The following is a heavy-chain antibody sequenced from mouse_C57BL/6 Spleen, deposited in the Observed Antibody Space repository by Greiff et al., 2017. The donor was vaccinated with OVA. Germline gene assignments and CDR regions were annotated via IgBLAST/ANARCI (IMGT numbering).Heavy chain of an antibody. V-gene: IGHV1-82*01. CDR1: GYAFSSSW. Sequence: VHLVESGPELVKPGASVKISCKASGYAFSSSWMNWVKQRPGKGLEWIGRIYPGDGDTNYNGKFKGKATLTADKSSSTAYMQLSSLTSEDSAVYFCARGAVVKYFDVWGTGTTVTVSS. D-gene: IGHD1-1*01. CDR3: ARGAVVKYFDV. J-gene: IGHJ1*03. CDR2: IYPGDGDT.